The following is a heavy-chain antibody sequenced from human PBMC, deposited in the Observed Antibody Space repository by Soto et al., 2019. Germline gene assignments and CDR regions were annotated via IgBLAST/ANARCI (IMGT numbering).Heavy chain of an antibody. V-gene: IGHV1-69*13. Sequence: SVKVSCKASGGTFSSYAINWVRQAPGQGLEWLGKIIPIFATASYAQNFQGRVTLTADESASTAYMELSRLRSEDTAVYYCARGSYYDSSGYYWGFDYWGQGTLVTVSS. CDR1: GGTFSSYA. CDR2: IIPIFATA. D-gene: IGHD3-22*01. CDR3: ARGSYYDSSGYYWGFDY. J-gene: IGHJ4*01.